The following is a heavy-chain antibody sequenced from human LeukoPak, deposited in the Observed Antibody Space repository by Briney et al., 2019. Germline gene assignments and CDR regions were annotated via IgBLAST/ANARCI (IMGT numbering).Heavy chain of an antibody. J-gene: IGHJ4*02. CDR3: ARGPYSSSNYFDY. Sequence: GGSLRLSCAASGFTFSTYSMNWVRQLPGKGLKGVSYISNIGSTIYYADSVKGRITISRDNAKNSLYLQMNSLRAEDTAVYYCARGPYSSSNYFDYWGQGTLVTVSS. V-gene: IGHV3-48*01. D-gene: IGHD6-6*01. CDR1: GFTFSTYS. CDR2: ISNIGSTI.